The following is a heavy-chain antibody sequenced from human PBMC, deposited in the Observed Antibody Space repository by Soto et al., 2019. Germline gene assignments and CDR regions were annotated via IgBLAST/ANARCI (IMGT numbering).Heavy chain of an antibody. V-gene: IGHV3-33*01. CDR3: ARAMGIAAAGLRRWFDP. J-gene: IGHJ5*02. D-gene: IGHD6-13*01. Sequence: QVQLVESGGGVVQPGRSLRLSCAASGFTFSSYGMHWVRQAPGKGLEWVAVIWYDGSNKYYADSVKGRFTISRDNSKNTLYLQMNSLRAEDTAVYYCARAMGIAAAGLRRWFDPWGQGTLVTVSS. CDR2: IWYDGSNK. CDR1: GFTFSSYG.